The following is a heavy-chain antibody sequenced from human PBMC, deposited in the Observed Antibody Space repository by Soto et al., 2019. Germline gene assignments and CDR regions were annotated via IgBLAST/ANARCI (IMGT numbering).Heavy chain of an antibody. CDR2: ISYDGSNK. Sequence: GGSLRLSCAASGFTFSSYGMHWVRQAPGKGLEWVAVISYDGSNKYYADSVKGRFTISRDNSKNTLYLHMNSLRAEDTAVYYCAKDTPSLLGGMDVWGQGTTVPSP. J-gene: IGHJ6*02. V-gene: IGHV3-30*18. D-gene: IGHD1-26*01. CDR1: GFTFSSYG. CDR3: AKDTPSLLGGMDV.